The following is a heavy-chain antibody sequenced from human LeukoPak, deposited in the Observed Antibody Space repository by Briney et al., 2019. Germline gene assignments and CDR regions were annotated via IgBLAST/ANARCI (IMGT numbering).Heavy chain of an antibody. CDR1: GGSISSYY. CDR2: IYYSGST. Sequence: PSESLSLTCTFSGGSISSYYWSWIRQPPGKGLDWIGYIYYSGSTNYNPSLKSRVTISVDTSKNEFSLKLTSVTAADTAVYYCARGYLTEGGATARRVHYMDVWGKGTTVTVSS. V-gene: IGHV4-59*01. D-gene: IGHD5-12*01. CDR3: ARGYLTEGGATARRVHYMDV. J-gene: IGHJ6*03.